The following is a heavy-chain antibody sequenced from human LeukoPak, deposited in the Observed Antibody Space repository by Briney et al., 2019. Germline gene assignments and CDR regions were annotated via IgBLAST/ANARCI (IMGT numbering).Heavy chain of an antibody. CDR1: GFTFSNYS. V-gene: IGHV3-23*01. D-gene: IGHD3/OR15-3a*01. CDR3: VIEGPRGLAFDI. Sequence: PGGSLRLSCAASGFTFSNYSMSWVRQAPGKCLEWVSAISSSVDSTYYADSVKGRSTISRDNSKNTLYVQMNSLRAEDTAVYYCVIEGPRGLAFDIWGQGTMVTVSS. CDR2: ISSSVDST. J-gene: IGHJ3*02.